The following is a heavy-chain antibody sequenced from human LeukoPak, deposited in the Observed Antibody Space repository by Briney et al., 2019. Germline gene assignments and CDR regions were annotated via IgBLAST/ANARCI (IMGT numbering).Heavy chain of an antibody. CDR2: IYTSGST. J-gene: IGHJ4*02. D-gene: IGHD3-22*01. Sequence: PSETLSLTCTASGGSISSYYWSWIRQPAGKGLEWIGRIYTSGSTNYNPSLKSRVTMSVDTSKNQFSLKLSSVTAADTAVYYCARETYYDSSGWPFDYWGQGTLVTVSS. CDR1: GGSISSYY. V-gene: IGHV4-4*07. CDR3: ARETYYDSSGWPFDY.